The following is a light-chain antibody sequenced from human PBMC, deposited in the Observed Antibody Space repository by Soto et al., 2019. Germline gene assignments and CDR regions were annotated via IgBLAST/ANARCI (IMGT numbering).Light chain of an antibody. V-gene: IGKV1-33*01. CDR3: QQYEDLPLT. J-gene: IGKJ4*01. Sequence: DIQMTQSPSSQSASVGDRVTITCQASQDISNYLNWYQQKPGKVPKLLIFDASNVETGVPSRFSGSGSGTDFTFTISSLQPEDIGTYYCQQYEDLPLTFGGGTRVEIK. CDR2: DAS. CDR1: QDISNY.